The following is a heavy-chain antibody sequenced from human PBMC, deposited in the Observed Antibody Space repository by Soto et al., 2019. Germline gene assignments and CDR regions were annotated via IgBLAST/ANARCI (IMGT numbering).Heavy chain of an antibody. CDR3: TTDGYSSGWVTAEVDY. J-gene: IGHJ4*02. Sequence: EVQLVASGGGLVKPGGSLRLSCAASGFTFSNAWMSWVRQAPGKGLEWVGRIKSKTDGGTTDYAAPVKGRFTISRDDSKNTLYLQMNSLNTEDTAVYYCTTDGYSSGWVTAEVDYWGQGTLVTVSS. CDR1: GFTFSNAW. CDR2: IKSKTDGGTT. D-gene: IGHD6-19*01. V-gene: IGHV3-15*01.